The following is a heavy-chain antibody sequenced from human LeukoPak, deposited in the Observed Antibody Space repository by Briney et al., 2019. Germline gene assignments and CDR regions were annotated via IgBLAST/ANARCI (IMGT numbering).Heavy chain of an antibody. CDR2: IYSSGST. V-gene: IGHV4-59*08. CDR1: GGSISGSH. Sequence: SETLCLTCTVSGGSISGSHWTWIRQPPGKGLEWIGYIYSSGSTDYNPSLKSRVTISVDTSRNQFSLNLSSVTATDTAVYYCARVVTNWFDPWGQGTLVAVSS. J-gene: IGHJ5*02. CDR3: ARVVTNWFDP. D-gene: IGHD2-21*02.